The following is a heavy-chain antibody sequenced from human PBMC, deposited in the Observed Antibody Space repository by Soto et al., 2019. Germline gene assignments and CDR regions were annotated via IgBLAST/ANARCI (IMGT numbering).Heavy chain of an antibody. J-gene: IGHJ4*02. CDR3: AKDVEGGSLFRGAFDY. V-gene: IGHV3-48*03. CDR2: ISSSGSTK. D-gene: IGHD1-26*01. Sequence: GGSLRLSCAASGFTFSSFEMNWVRQAPDKGLEWASYISSSGSTKYYADSVKGRFAISRDNAKNSLWLQMSSLRAEDTAVYYCAKDVEGGSLFRGAFDYWGQGTQVTVSS. CDR1: GFTFSSFE.